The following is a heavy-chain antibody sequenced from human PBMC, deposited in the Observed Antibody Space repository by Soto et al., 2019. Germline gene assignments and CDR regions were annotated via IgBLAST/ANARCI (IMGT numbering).Heavy chain of an antibody. V-gene: IGHV1-69*06. Sequence: GPQVKVSCKASGYIFTTYAIHWVRQAPGQRLEWMGGIIPIFGTANYAQKFQGRVTITADKSTSTAYMELSSLRSEDTAVYYCARAGGGHYDFWSGYYTASDGMDVWGQGTTVTVSS. CDR2: IIPIFGTA. CDR3: ARAGGGHYDFWSGYYTASDGMDV. CDR1: GYIFTTYA. D-gene: IGHD3-3*01. J-gene: IGHJ6*02.